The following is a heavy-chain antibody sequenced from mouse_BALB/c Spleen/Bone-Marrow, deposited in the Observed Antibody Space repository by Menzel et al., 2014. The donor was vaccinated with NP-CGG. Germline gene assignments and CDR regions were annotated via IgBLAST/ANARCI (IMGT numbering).Heavy chain of an antibody. D-gene: IGHD1-1*02. Sequence: VKVVESGPGLVAPSQSLSITCTVSGFSLTSYGVHWVRQPPGKGLEWLGVIWAGGSTNYNSALMSRLSISKDNSKSQVFLKMNSLQTDDTAMYYCARDGFYGSHYYAMDYWGQGTSVTVSS. V-gene: IGHV2-9*02. CDR1: GFSLTSYG. J-gene: IGHJ4*01. CDR2: IWAGGST. CDR3: ARDGFYGSHYYAMDY.